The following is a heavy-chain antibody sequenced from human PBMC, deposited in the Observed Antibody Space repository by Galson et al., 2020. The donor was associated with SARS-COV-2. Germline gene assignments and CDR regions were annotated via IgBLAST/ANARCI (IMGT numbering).Heavy chain of an antibody. D-gene: IGHD7-27*01. CDR2: IYSEGSST. V-gene: IGHV3-74*01. CDR1: GFTFSSYW. J-gene: IGHJ4*02. Sequence: GGSLRLSCAASGFTFSSYWMHWVRQAPGKGLVWVSRIYSEGSSTSYADSVQGRFTISGDNAKNTLYLQMNSLRAEDTAVYYCARGDMGNDDFDYWGQGTLVTVAS. CDR3: ARGDMGNDDFDY.